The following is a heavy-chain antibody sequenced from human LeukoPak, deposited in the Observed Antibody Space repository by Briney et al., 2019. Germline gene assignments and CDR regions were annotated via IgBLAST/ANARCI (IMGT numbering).Heavy chain of an antibody. V-gene: IGHV1-18*01. Sequence: GASVTVSCKASGGTFSSYAISWVRQAPGQGLEWMGWIIAYNGNTNYAQKLQGRVTMTTDTSTSTAYMELRSLRSDDTAVYYCARVPSSGWQQLVEFDPWGQGTLVTVSS. CDR1: GGTFSSYA. D-gene: IGHD6-13*01. CDR3: ARVPSSGWQQLVEFDP. CDR2: IIAYNGNT. J-gene: IGHJ5*02.